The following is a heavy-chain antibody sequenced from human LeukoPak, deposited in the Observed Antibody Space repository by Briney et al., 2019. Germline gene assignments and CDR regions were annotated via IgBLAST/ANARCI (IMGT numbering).Heavy chain of an antibody. Sequence: SETLSLTCAVSGGSISSSNWWSWVRQPPGQGLEWIGEIYHRPRPTYNPSLKSRLTISLDKSKTLFSLNLSSVTAADTPVYYCARAKNWELVLNAFDIWGQGTMVTVSS. D-gene: IGHD1-26*01. CDR2: IYHRPRP. J-gene: IGHJ3*02. CDR3: ARAKNWELVLNAFDI. CDR1: GGSISSSNW. V-gene: IGHV4-4*02.